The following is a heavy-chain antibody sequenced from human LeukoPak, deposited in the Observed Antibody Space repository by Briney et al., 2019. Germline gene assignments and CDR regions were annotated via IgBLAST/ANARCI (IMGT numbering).Heavy chain of an antibody. Sequence: PGGSLRLSCAASGFTFDNYARNWVRQVPGKGLEWISLISWNSGTIGYADSVKGRFTISRDNANNFLYLQMNSLRAEDTALYYCARAYKDRSLAGKKEFFQHWGQGTLVTVSS. D-gene: IGHD6-19*01. CDR3: ARAYKDRSLAGKKEFFQH. CDR2: ISWNSGTI. CDR1: GFTFDNYA. V-gene: IGHV3-9*01. J-gene: IGHJ1*01.